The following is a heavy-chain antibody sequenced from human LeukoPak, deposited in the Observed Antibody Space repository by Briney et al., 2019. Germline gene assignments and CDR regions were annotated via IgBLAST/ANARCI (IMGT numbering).Heavy chain of an antibody. D-gene: IGHD3-16*02. CDR3: TTDIDNYYYYGMDV. Sequence: GGSLRLSCAASGFTFSNAWMSWVRKAPGKGLEWVGRIKSKTDGGTTDYAASMKGRFTISRDDSKNTLYLQMNSLKTQDTAVYYCTTDIDNYYYYGMDVWGQGTTVTVSS. CDR1: GFTFSNAW. CDR2: IKSKTDGGTT. J-gene: IGHJ6*02. V-gene: IGHV3-15*01.